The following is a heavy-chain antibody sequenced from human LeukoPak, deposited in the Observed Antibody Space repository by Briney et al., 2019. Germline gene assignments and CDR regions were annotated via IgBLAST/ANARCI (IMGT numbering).Heavy chain of an antibody. V-gene: IGHV4-30-4*01. Sequence: SETLSLTCTVSGGSISSGDYYWSWIRQPPGKGLEWIGYIYYSGSTYYNPSLKGRVTISVDTSKNQFSLKLSSVTAADTAVYYCARARNRYYYGSGSFDYWGQGTLVTVSS. CDR2: IYYSGST. CDR1: GGSISSGDYY. J-gene: IGHJ4*02. CDR3: ARARNRYYYGSGSFDY. D-gene: IGHD3-10*01.